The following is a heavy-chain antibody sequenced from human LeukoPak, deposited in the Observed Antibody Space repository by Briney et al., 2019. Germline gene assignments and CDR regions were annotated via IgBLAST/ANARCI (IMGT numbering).Heavy chain of an antibody. CDR3: ARGTYYYYMDV. CDR2: IYSSGST. CDR1: GGAISSGNYY. D-gene: IGHD1-7*01. V-gene: IGHV4-61*02. J-gene: IGHJ6*03. Sequence: SETLSLTCTVSGGAISSGNYYWSWVRQPAGEGLEWIGRIYSSGSTNYNPSLKSPVTILLDTSKNQLSLKLSSVTAADTAVYYCARGTYYYYMDVWGKGTTVTVSS.